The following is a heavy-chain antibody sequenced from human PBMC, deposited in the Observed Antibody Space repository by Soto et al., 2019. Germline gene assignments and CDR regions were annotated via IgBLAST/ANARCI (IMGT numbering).Heavy chain of an antibody. CDR2: IYSSGST. CDR3: ARVYCSGGSCYSYYYYGMDV. D-gene: IGHD2-15*01. V-gene: IGHV4-4*07. J-gene: IGHJ6*02. Sequence: SETLSLTCTVSGGSISSYYWSWIRQPAGKGLEWIGRIYSSGSTNYNPSLESRVTMSVDTSKNQFSLKLSSVTAADTAVYYCARVYCSGGSCYSYYYYGMDVWGPGTTVTVSS. CDR1: GGSISSYY.